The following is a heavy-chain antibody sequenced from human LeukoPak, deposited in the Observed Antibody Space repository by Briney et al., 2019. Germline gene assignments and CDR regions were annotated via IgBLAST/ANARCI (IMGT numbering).Heavy chain of an antibody. CDR1: GHTVTELS. CDR2: FDPEDGET. V-gene: IGHV1-24*01. Sequence: ASVKVSCKVSGHTVTELSMHWVRQAPGKGLEWMGGFDPEDGETIYAQKFQGRVTMTEDTSTDTAYMELSSLRSEDTAVYYCATDVRGDSREFDYYGMDVWGQGTTVTVSS. CDR3: ATDVRGDSREFDYYGMDV. D-gene: IGHD2-21*02. J-gene: IGHJ6*02.